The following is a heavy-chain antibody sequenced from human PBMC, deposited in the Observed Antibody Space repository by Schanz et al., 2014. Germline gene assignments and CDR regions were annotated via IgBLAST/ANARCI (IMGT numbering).Heavy chain of an antibody. Sequence: EVQLLESGGGLVQPGGSLRLSCAASGFTFSSYAMSWVRQAPGKGLEWVSAISGSGGSTYYADSVKGRFTISRDNSKNTLYLQMNTLRAEDTALYYCARDRRNADLDYWGQGTLVTVSS. V-gene: IGHV3-23*01. D-gene: IGHD1-1*01. CDR1: GFTFSSYA. CDR2: ISGSGGST. J-gene: IGHJ4*02. CDR3: ARDRRNADLDY.